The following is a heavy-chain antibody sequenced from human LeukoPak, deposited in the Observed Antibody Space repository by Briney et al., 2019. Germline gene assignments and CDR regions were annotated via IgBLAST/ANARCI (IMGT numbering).Heavy chain of an antibody. J-gene: IGHJ6*02. V-gene: IGHV4-34*01. CDR2: INHSGST. CDR3: ARSTGSSGWWYYYGMDV. CDR1: GGSFSGYY. D-gene: IGHD6-19*01. Sequence: PSETLSLTCAVYGGSFSGYYWSWIRQPPGKGLEWIGEINHSGSTNYNPSLKSRVTISVDTSKNQFSLKLSSVTAADTAVYYCARSTGSSGWWYYYGMDVWGQGTTVTVSS.